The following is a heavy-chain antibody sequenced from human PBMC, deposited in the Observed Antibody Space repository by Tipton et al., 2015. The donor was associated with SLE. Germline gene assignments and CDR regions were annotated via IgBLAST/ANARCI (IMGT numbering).Heavy chain of an antibody. CDR1: GGSVSSGSYY. Sequence: TLSLTCAVYGGSVSSGSYYWSWIRQPPGKGLEWIGYIYYSGSTNYNPSLKSRVTISVDTSKNQFSLKLSSVTAADTAVYYCARTTVTTSDAFDIWGQGTMVTVSS. V-gene: IGHV4-61*01. J-gene: IGHJ3*02. CDR2: IYYSGST. CDR3: ARTTVTTSDAFDI. D-gene: IGHD4-17*01.